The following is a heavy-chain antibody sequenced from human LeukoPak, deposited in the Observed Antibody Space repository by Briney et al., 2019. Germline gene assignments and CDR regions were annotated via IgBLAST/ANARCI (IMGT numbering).Heavy chain of an antibody. V-gene: IGHV1-2*02. J-gene: IGHJ4*02. Sequence: GASVKVSCKASGYIFSDYYMYWVRQAPGQGLEWLGWINPKSGAADYAQQFRGRVTMTRDTSINTDYMEMKRVTSDDTAVYCARGAEAETSPLDFWGQGTLVIVS. CDR2: INPKSGAA. D-gene: IGHD6-13*01. CDR1: GYIFSDYY. CDR3: ARGAEAETSPLDF.